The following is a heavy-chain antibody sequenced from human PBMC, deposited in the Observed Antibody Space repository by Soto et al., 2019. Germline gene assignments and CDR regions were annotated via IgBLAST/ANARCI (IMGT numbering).Heavy chain of an antibody. V-gene: IGHV1-8*01. J-gene: IGHJ4*02. Sequence: QVQLVQSGAEVKKPVASVKVSCKASGYTFTSYDINWVRQATGQGLEWMGWMNPNSGNTGYAQKFQGRVTMTRNTSISTAYMELSSLRSEDTAVYYCARADYYDRSGYLLPCGYWGQGTLVTVSS. CDR2: MNPNSGNT. CDR1: GYTFTSYD. D-gene: IGHD3-22*01. CDR3: ARADYYDRSGYLLPCGY.